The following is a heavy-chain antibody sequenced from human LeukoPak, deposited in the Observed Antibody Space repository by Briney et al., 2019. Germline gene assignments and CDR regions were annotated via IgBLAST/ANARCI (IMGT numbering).Heavy chain of an antibody. J-gene: IGHJ4*02. D-gene: IGHD5/OR15-5a*01. CDR2: IYYSGST. CDR1: GGSISSYY. CDR3: ARVSISTRQAYFDY. V-gene: IGHV4-59*01. Sequence: PSETLSLTCTVSGGSISSYYWSWIRQPPGKGLEWIGYIYYSGSTNYNPSLKSRVTISVDTSKNQSSLKLSSVTAADTAMYYCARVSISTRQAYFDYWGQGTLVTVSS.